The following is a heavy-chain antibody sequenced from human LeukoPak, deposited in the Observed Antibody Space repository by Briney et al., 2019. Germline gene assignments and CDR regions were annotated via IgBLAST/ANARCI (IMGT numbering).Heavy chain of an antibody. CDR2: ISWNSGSI. CDR1: GFTFDDYA. Sequence: GGSLRLSCAASGFTFDDYAMHWVRQAPGKGLEWVSGISWNSGSIGYADSVKGRFTISRDNAKNSLYLQMNSLRAEDTALYCCAKGLLGNCFDYWGQGTLVTVSS. J-gene: IGHJ4*02. V-gene: IGHV3-9*01. D-gene: IGHD2-15*01. CDR3: AKGLLGNCFDY.